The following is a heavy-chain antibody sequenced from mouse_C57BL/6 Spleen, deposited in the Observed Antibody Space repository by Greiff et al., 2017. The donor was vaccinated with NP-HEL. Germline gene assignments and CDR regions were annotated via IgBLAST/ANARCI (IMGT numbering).Heavy chain of an antibody. CDR3: ARGGYGPGFAY. D-gene: IGHD2-2*01. CDR2: INPNNGGT. Sequence: EVQLQQSGPELVKPGASVKISCKASGYTFTDYYMNWVKQSHGKSLEWIGDINPNNGGTSYNQKFKGKATLTVDKSSSTAYMELRSLTSEDSAVYYCARGGYGPGFAYWGQGTLVTVSA. J-gene: IGHJ3*01. V-gene: IGHV1-26*01. CDR1: GYTFTDYY.